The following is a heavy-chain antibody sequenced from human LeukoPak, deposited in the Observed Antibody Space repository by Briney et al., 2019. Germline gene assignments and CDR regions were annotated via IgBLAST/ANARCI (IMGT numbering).Heavy chain of an antibody. CDR1: GYTFTIYG. CDR2: ISAYNGNT. D-gene: IGHD3-22*01. CDR3: ASYYYDSSGPPDAFDI. J-gene: IGHJ3*02. V-gene: IGHV1-18*01. Sequence: ASVTVSFTASGYTFTIYGISWVRQAPGQGMEWMGWISAYNGNTNYAQKLQGRVTMTTDTSTSTAYMELRSLRSDDTAAYYCASYYYDSSGPPDAFDIWGQGTMVTVSS.